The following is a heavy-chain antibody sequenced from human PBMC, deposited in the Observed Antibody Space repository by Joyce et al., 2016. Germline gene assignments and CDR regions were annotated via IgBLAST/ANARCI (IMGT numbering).Heavy chain of an antibody. CDR1: GFSFRYFW. Sequence: EVYLVESGGGLVQPGGSLRISCAASGFSFRYFWMDWVRQAPGKGLEWVAQINEDGSEKNYMDSLRGRFTISRDNAKNSVDLQINSLRVEDTAVYYCTRGSGTGWFDPRGQGTLVTVSS. CDR2: INEDGSEK. D-gene: IGHD6-13*01. V-gene: IGHV3-7*03. J-gene: IGHJ5*02. CDR3: TRGSGTGWFDP.